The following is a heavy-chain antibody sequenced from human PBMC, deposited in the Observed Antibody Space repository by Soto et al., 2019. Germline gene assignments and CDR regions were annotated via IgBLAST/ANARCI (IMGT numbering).Heavy chain of an antibody. CDR2: IWYDGSNK. D-gene: IGHD3-10*01. Sequence: QVQLVESGGGVVQPGRSLRLSCAASGFTFSSYGMHWVRQAPGKGLEWVAVIWYDGSNKYYADSVKGRFTISRDNSKNTLYLQMNSLRAEDTAVYYCARVGESSGDPNYYSYGMDVWGQGTTVTVSS. J-gene: IGHJ6*02. CDR1: GFTFSSYG. CDR3: ARVGESSGDPNYYSYGMDV. V-gene: IGHV3-33*01.